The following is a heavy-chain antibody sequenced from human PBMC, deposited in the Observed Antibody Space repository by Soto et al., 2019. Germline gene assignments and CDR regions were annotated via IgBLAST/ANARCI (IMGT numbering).Heavy chain of an antibody. V-gene: IGHV4-61*01. D-gene: IGHD2-15*01. Sequence: SWTPSLTRPYTPASVLRESYFWTWIRQPPEKGLEWFAYISHTGDTNSNPSLMSRVTISIDTSRNLFSLTVTPVTAAVTAVYFCARIVVGVTVDLWGQGSLVTVSS. CDR3: ARIVVGVTVDL. J-gene: IGHJ4*02. CDR1: PASVLRESYF. CDR2: ISHTGDT.